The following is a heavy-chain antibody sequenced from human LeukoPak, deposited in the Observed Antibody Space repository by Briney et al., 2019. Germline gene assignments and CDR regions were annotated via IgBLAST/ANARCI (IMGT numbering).Heavy chain of an antibody. J-gene: IGHJ4*02. CDR1: GFTFSSHA. CDR2: ISGSGGST. CDR3: AKVAYYDILTGYGHSSFDY. Sequence: GGSLRLSCAASGFTFSSHAMSWVRQAPGKGLEWVSAISGSGGSTYYADSVKGRFTISRDNSKNTLYLQMNSLRAEDTAVYYCAKVAYYDILTGYGHSSFDYWGQGTLVTVSS. D-gene: IGHD3-9*01. V-gene: IGHV3-23*01.